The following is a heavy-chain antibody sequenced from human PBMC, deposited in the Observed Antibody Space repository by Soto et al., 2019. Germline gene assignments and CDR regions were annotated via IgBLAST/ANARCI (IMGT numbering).Heavy chain of an antibody. CDR2: ISYDGSNK. CDR3: AKVRSGYSIFFDY. J-gene: IGHJ4*02. CDR1: GFTFSSYG. Sequence: QVQLVESGGGVVQPGRSLRLSCAASGFTFSSYGMHWVRQAPGKELEWVAVISYDGSNKYYADSVKGRFTISRDNSKNTLYLQMNSLRAEDTAVYYCAKVRSGYSIFFDYWGQGTLVTVSS. V-gene: IGHV3-30*18. D-gene: IGHD3-22*01.